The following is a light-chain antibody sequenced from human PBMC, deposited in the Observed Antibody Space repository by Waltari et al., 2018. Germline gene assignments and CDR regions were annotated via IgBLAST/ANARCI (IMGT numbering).Light chain of an antibody. V-gene: IGLV3-27*01. J-gene: IGLJ2*01. CDR1: ILAKTH. CDR3: YSASDNNLVI. Sequence: SYELTQPSSVSVSPGQTARITCSGDILAKTHARWFQQKPGQAPLLVIFQDNLRPSGIPERFSGSSSGTTVTLTISVAHVDDEADYHCYSASDNNLVIFGGGTKLTVL. CDR2: QDN.